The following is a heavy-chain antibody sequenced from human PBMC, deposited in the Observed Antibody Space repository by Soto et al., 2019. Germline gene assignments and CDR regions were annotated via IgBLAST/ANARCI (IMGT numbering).Heavy chain of an antibody. V-gene: IGHV1-69*08. CDR3: AREMVSGWPYYFDY. Sequence: QVQLVQSGAEVKKPGSSVKVSCKASGGTFSSYTISWVRQAPGQGLEWMGRIIPILGIANYEQKFQGRVTITADKSTSTADMELSSLRSEDTAVYYCAREMVSGWPYYFDYWGQGTLVTVSS. D-gene: IGHD6-19*01. CDR2: IIPILGIA. J-gene: IGHJ4*02. CDR1: GGTFSSYT.